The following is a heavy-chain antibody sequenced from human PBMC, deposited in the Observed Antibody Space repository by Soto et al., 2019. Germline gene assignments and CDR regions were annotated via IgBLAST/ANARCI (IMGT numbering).Heavy chain of an antibody. CDR3: ARGPRKYSGYKVDY. Sequence: SETLSLSCAVYGGSFSGYYWSWIRQPPGKGLEWIGEINHSGSTNYNPSLKSRVTISVDTSKNQFSLKLSSVTAADTAVYYCARGPRKYSGYKVDYWGQGTLVTVPQ. CDR2: INHSGST. CDR1: GGSFSGYY. V-gene: IGHV4-34*01. J-gene: IGHJ4*02. D-gene: IGHD5-12*01.